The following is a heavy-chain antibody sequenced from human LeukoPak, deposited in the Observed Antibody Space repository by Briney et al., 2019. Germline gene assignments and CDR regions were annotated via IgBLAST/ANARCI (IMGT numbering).Heavy chain of an antibody. J-gene: IGHJ4*02. D-gene: IGHD3-22*01. Sequence: GGSLRLSCAASGFTFSSYGMNWVRQAPGKGLEWVSGISGSGGTTYYADSVKGRFTISRDNSKNSLSLQVSSLRAEDTAVYYCAETNGYYSDWGQGTLVTVSS. CDR3: AETNGYYSD. CDR1: GFTFSSYG. V-gene: IGHV3-23*01. CDR2: ISGSGGTT.